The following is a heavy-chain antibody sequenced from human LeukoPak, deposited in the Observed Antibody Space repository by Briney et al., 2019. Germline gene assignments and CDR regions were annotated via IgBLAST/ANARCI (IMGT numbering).Heavy chain of an antibody. CDR1: GGSFSGYC. CDR3: ARGDYYYDSSQYFDY. CDR2: INHSGGT. V-gene: IGHV4-34*01. Sequence: SETLSLTCAVYGGSFSGYCWSWIRQPPGKGLEWIGEINHSGGTNYNPSLKSRVTISVDTSKNQFSLKLSSVTAADTAVYYCARGDYYYDSSQYFDYWGQGTLVTVSS. D-gene: IGHD3-22*01. J-gene: IGHJ4*02.